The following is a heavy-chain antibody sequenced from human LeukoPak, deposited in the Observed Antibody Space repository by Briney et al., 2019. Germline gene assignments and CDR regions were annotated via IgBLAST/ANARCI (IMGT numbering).Heavy chain of an antibody. J-gene: IGHJ4*02. CDR3: AREVGGWPKFGY. D-gene: IGHD6-19*01. V-gene: IGHV3-7*01. CDR1: GFTFSTYW. Sequence: GGSLRLSCAASGFTFSTYWMSWVRQAPGKGLEWVANIKQDGSEKHYVDSVKGRFTISRDNAKNSLYLQMNSLRAEDTAVYYCAREVGGWPKFGYWGQGTLVTVSS. CDR2: IKQDGSEK.